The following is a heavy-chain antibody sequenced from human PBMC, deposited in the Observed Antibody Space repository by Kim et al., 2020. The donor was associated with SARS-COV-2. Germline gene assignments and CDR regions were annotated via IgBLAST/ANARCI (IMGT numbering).Heavy chain of an antibody. V-gene: IGHV2-5*02. CDR3: VFSGYYTKYYYGMDV. D-gene: IGHD3-3*01. CDR2: IHWDDDK. J-gene: IGHJ6*02. Sequence: SGPTLVKRTQTLTLTCTFSGFSLSTSGVGVGWIRQPPGKALEWLALIHWDDDKRYSPSLKSRLTITKDTSKNQVVLTMTNMDPVDTATYYCVFSGYYTKYYYGMDVWGQGTTVTVSS. CDR1: GFSLSTSGVG.